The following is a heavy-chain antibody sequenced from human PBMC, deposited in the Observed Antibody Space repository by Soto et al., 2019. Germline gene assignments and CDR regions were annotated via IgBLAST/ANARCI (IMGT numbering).Heavy chain of an antibody. D-gene: IGHD2-15*01. CDR2: IYYSGST. V-gene: IGHV4-31*03. J-gene: IGHJ4*02. CDR3: AREGRGCNCGTCYSVLDY. CDR1: GGSISSGDYY. Sequence: QVQLQESGPGLVKPSQTLSLTCTVSGGSISSGDYYWSWIRQHSGKGLERIGYIYYSGSTYYNPSLKSRVTISVDTSKNQFSLRLSSVTAAATAVYYCAREGRGCNCGTCYSVLDYWGQGTMVTVSS.